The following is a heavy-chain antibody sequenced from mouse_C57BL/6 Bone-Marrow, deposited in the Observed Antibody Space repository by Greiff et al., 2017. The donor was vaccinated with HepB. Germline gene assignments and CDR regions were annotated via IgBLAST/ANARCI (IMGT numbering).Heavy chain of an antibody. CDR2: IWSGGST. J-gene: IGHJ1*03. CDR3: ASSITTVVATPFYWYFDV. V-gene: IGHV2-2*01. Sequence: VQLQESGPGLVQPSQSLSITCTVSGFSLTSYGVHWVRQSPGKGLEWLGVIWSGGSTDYNAAFISRLSISKDNSKSQVFFKMNSLQADDTAIYYCASSITTVVATPFYWYFDVWGTGTTVTVSS. CDR1: GFSLTSYG. D-gene: IGHD1-1*01.